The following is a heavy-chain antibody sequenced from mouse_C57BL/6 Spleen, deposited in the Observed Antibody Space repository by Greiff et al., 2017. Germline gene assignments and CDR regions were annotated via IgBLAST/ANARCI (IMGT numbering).Heavy chain of an antibody. D-gene: IGHD2-4*01. Sequence: QVQLQQSGAEIVKPGASVKMSCKASGYTFTSYWITWVKQRPGQGLEWIGDIYPGSGSTNYNEKFKSKATLTVDTSSSTAYMQLSSLTSKDSAVYYCARSEYYDYARFDYWGQGTTLTVSS. J-gene: IGHJ2*01. CDR3: ARSEYYDYARFDY. CDR2: IYPGSGST. V-gene: IGHV1-55*01. CDR1: GYTFTSYW.